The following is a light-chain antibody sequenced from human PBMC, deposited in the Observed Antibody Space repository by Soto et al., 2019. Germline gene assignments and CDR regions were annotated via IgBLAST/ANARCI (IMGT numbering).Light chain of an antibody. CDR3: QSYDSSLSGYV. Sequence: QSALTQPPSVSGAPGQRVTISCTGSSSNIGARYDVHWYQCLPGTAPKLLIYGNSNRPSGVPDRFSGSKSGTSASLAITGLQAEDEADYYCQSYDSSLSGYVFGTGTKVTVL. V-gene: IGLV1-40*01. J-gene: IGLJ1*01. CDR2: GNS. CDR1: SSNIGARYD.